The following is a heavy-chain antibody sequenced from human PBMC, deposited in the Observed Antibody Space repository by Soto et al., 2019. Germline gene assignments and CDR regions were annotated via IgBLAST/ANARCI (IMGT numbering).Heavy chain of an antibody. CDR3: AKNQGVELVPLTAVDWFDP. J-gene: IGHJ5*02. Sequence: PGGSLRLSCAASGFTFTRYDMHWVRLTAGKGLEWVSSIGSGFKKYYADSVKGRFTISRDNSKSTVYLELNNLSAEDTAVYHCAKNQGVELVPLTAVDWFDPWGQGSVVTVSS. D-gene: IGHD1-26*01. CDR2: IGSGFKK. CDR1: GFTFTRYD. V-gene: IGHV3-23*01.